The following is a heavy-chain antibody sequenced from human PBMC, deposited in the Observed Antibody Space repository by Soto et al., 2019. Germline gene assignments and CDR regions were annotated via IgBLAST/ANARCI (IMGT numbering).Heavy chain of an antibody. Sequence: GGSLRLSCAASGFTFSSYAMHWVRQAPGKGLEWVAVISYDGSNKYYADSVKGRFTISRDNSKNTLYLQMNSLRAEDTAVYYCARALVGDYGPSGMDVWGQGITVTVSS. V-gene: IGHV3-30-3*01. D-gene: IGHD4-17*01. CDR1: GFTFSSYA. CDR3: ARALVGDYGPSGMDV. J-gene: IGHJ6*02. CDR2: ISYDGSNK.